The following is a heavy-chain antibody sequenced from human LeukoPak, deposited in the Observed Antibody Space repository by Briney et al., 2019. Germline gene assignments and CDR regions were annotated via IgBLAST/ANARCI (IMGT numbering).Heavy chain of an antibody. Sequence: SETLSLTCIVSGAYVTTYSWNWIRQSPGKGLEWIGYFALSGATSYSSSLKSRVTISRDTSKNQLSLKLTSVTAADTAVYYCARWGESEWAFASWGPGTLVTVSS. V-gene: IGHV4-59*08. D-gene: IGHD2-21*01. J-gene: IGHJ4*02. CDR2: FALSGAT. CDR3: ARWGESEWAFAS. CDR1: GAYVTTYS.